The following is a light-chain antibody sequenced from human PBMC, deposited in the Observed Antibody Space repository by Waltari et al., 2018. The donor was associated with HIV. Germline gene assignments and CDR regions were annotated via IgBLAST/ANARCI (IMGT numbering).Light chain of an antibody. Sequence: QSALTQSASVSGSPGQSITISCTGTGSDLGGYNYVSWYQQQPGKAPKLVIYDVTDRPSGISDRFSGSKSGNTASLTISGLQAEDEADYYCSSYTISSTVVFGGGTKLTVL. CDR1: GSDLGGYNY. V-gene: IGLV2-14*03. CDR3: SSYTISSTVV. J-gene: IGLJ2*01. CDR2: DVT.